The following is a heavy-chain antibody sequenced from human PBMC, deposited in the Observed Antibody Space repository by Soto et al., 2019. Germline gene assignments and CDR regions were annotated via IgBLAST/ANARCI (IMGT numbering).Heavy chain of an antibody. Sequence: QVQLVESGGGVVQPGRSLRLSCAASGFTFSSYAMHWVRQAPGKGLEWVAVTSYDGSNKYYADSVKGRFTISRDNSKNTLCMQMTRLRAEDTGVYYCERDITRGGTVAAYWAKGTLVTVSS. J-gene: IGHJ4*02. CDR2: TSYDGSNK. CDR3: ERDITRGGTVAAY. V-gene: IGHV3-30-3*01. D-gene: IGHD3-10*01. CDR1: GFTFSSYA.